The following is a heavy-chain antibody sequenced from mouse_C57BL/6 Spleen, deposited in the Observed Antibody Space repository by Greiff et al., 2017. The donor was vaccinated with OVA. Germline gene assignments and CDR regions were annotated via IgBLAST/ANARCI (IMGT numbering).Heavy chain of an antibody. D-gene: IGHD2-3*01. CDR1: GYTFTSYW. CDR2: IDPSDSET. Sequence: VQLQQSGAELVKPGASVKVSCKASGYTFTSYWMHWVKQRPIQGLEWIGNIDPSDSETHYNQKFKDKATLTVDKSSSTAYMQLSSLTSEDSAVYYCARRDGYYAFDYWGQGTTLTVSS. J-gene: IGHJ2*01. V-gene: IGHV1-52*01. CDR3: ARRDGYYAFDY.